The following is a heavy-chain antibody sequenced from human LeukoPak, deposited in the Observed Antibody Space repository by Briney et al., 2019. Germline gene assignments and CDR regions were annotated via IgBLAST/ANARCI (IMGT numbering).Heavy chain of an antibody. D-gene: IGHD2-21*02. J-gene: IGHJ4*02. CDR2: MYNSGST. V-gene: IGHV4-59*01. CDR3: ARGAGRCGGDCYSSDS. Sequence: SETLSLTCSVSGDSISSNYWSWIRQPPGKGLEWIGYMYNSGSTNYNPSLTSRVTISVDTSKNQFSLMLSSVTAADTAVYFCARGAGRCGGDCYSSDSWGQGTLVTVSS. CDR1: GDSISSNY.